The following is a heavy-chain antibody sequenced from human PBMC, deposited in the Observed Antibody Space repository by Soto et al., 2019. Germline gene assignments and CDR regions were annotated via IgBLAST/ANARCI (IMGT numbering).Heavy chain of an antibody. CDR2: ISSSGSTI. CDR1: GFTFSSYE. D-gene: IGHD6-13*01. V-gene: IGHV3-48*03. J-gene: IGHJ6*02. Sequence: PGGSLRLSCAASGFTFSSYEMNWVRQAPGKGLEWVSYISSSGSTIYYADSVKGRFTISRDNAKNSLYLQMNSLRAEDTAVYYCASQGGVYSKKDYYYYGMDVWGQGTTVTVSS. CDR3: ASQGGVYSKKDYYYYGMDV.